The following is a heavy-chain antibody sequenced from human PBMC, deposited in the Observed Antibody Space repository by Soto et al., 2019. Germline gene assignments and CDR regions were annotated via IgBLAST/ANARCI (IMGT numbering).Heavy chain of an antibody. CDR2: IVVGSGNT. CDR3: AAEIHSSGSMAYYYGMDV. CDR1: GFTFTSSA. D-gene: IGHD3-22*01. Sequence: SVKVSCKASGFTFTSSAVQWVRQARGQRLEWIGWIVVGSGNTNYAQKFQERVTITRDMSTSTAYMELSSLRSEDTAVYYCAAEIHSSGSMAYYYGMDVWGQGTTVTVSS. J-gene: IGHJ6*02. V-gene: IGHV1-58*01.